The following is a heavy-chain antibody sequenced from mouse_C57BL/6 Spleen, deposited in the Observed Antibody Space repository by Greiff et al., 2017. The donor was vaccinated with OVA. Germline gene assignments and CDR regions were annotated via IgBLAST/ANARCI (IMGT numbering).Heavy chain of an antibody. J-gene: IGHJ2*01. CDR2: IDPSDSYT. CDR1: GYTFTSYW. CDR3: ARSRGRSGFDY. Sequence: QVQLQQPGAELVMPGASVKLSCKASGYTFTSYWMHWVKQRPGQGLEWIGEIDPSDSYTNYNPKFKGKSTLTVDKSSSTAYMQLSSLTSEDSAFYYWARSRGRSGFDYWGQGTTLTVSS. V-gene: IGHV1-69*01. D-gene: IGHD1-3*01.